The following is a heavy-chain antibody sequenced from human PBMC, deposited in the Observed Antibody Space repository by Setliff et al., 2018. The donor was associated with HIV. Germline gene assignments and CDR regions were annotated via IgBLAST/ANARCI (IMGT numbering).Heavy chain of an antibody. J-gene: IGHJ4*02. CDR3: ARARDGFNFGLKY. CDR2: IKPNRGVT. V-gene: IGHV1-2*02. CDR1: GFAFTNFH. D-gene: IGHD3-10*01. Sequence: GASVKVSCKASGFAFTNFHIHWVRQAPGQGLEWMGSIKPNRGVTKYAQTFQGRVTMTRDTSISTAYMELSRLRSDDTAVYFWARARDGFNFGLKYWGEGTLVTVSA.